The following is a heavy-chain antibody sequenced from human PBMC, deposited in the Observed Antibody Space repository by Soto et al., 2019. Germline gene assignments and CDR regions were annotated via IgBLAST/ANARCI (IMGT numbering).Heavy chain of an antibody. D-gene: IGHD6-13*01. CDR3: ARVKGSSSWYPNWFDP. Sequence: SQTLSLTCAISGDSVSSNSAAWNWIRQSPSRGLEWLGRTYYRSKWYNDYAVSVKSRITINPDTSKNQFSLQLNSVTPEDTAVYYCARVKGSSSWYPNWFDPWGQGTLVTVSS. CDR2: TYYRSKWYN. CDR1: GDSVSSNSAA. J-gene: IGHJ5*02. V-gene: IGHV6-1*01.